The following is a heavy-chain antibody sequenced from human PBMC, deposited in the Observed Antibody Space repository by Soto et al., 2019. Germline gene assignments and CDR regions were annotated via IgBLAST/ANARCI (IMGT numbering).Heavy chain of an antibody. CDR2: IYYSGST. CDR3: AKPHLPMTTVTTRADY. D-gene: IGHD4-17*01. Sequence: SETLSLTCTVSGDSISSGGYYWSWIRQHPGKGLEWIGYIYYSGSTYYNPSLKSRVTISVDTSKNQFSLKLSSVTAADTAVYYCAKPHLPMTTVTTRADYWGQGTLVTVSS. V-gene: IGHV4-31*03. CDR1: GDSISSGGYY. J-gene: IGHJ4*02.